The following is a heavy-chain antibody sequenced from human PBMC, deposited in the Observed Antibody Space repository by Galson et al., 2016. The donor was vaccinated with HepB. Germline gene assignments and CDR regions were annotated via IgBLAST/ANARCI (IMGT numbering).Heavy chain of an antibody. V-gene: IGHV3-7*01. CDR2: INRDGSEK. J-gene: IGHJ4*02. CDR1: GFIIRNYW. D-gene: IGHD1-26*01. Sequence: SLRLSCAASGFIIRNYWMTWVRQAPGKRLEWVANINRDGSEKYYMHSVRGRFTISRDSAKNLVFLQMNSLRAEGTAVYHCARAMSGSYYFWGQGILVTVSS. CDR3: ARAMSGSYYF.